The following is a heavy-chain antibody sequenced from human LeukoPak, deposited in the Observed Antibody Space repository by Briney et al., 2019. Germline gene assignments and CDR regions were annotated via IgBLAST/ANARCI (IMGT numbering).Heavy chain of an antibody. CDR1: GGTFSSYA. J-gene: IGHJ4*02. Sequence: SVTVSCKASGGTFSSYATSWVRQAPGQGLEWMGGIIPIFGTANYAQKFQGRVTITADESTSTAYMELSSLRSEDTAVYYCARDDRDSSGYFGTDYWGQGTLVTVSS. V-gene: IGHV1-69*01. CDR2: IIPIFGTA. D-gene: IGHD3-22*01. CDR3: ARDDRDSSGYFGTDY.